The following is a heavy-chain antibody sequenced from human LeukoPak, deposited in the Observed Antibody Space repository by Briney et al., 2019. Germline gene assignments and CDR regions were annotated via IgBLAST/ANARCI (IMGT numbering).Heavy chain of an antibody. CDR1: GASISSAGYY. CDR2: IYYSGST. V-gene: IGHV4-31*03. D-gene: IGHD3-10*01. J-gene: IGHJ2*01. CDR3: ARGYGSGSYYNVRGAYFDL. Sequence: PSQTLSLTCTVSGASISSAGYYWSWLRQHPGKGLEWIGYIYYSGSTDYNPSLKSRVTISVDTSKTQFSLKLSSVTAADTAVYYCARGYGSGSYYNVRGAYFDLWGRGTLVTVSS.